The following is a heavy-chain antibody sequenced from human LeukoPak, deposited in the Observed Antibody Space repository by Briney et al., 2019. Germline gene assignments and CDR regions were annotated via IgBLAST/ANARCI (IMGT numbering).Heavy chain of an antibody. CDR1: GFTFSTYW. Sequence: GGSLRLSCAASGFTFSTYWMHWVRQAPGKGLVWVSYINSDGSSTNYADSVKGRFTISRDNAKNSLFLQMNSLRAQDTAVYYCARDQILGYCSGGSCPPDAFDIWGQGTMVTVSS. V-gene: IGHV3-74*01. J-gene: IGHJ3*02. CDR2: INSDGSST. D-gene: IGHD2-15*01. CDR3: ARDQILGYCSGGSCPPDAFDI.